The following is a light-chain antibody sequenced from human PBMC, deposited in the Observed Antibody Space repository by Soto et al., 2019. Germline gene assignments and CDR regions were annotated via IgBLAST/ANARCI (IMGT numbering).Light chain of an antibody. CDR1: QSVGSTY. CDR3: QQYNNWPRT. CDR2: GAS. J-gene: IGKJ1*01. Sequence: EIVLTQSPGTLSLSPGDRATLSCRASQSVGSTYLAWYQQKRGQAPRLLIYGASTRATGIPARFSGSGSGTEFTLTISSLQSEDFAVYYCQQYNNWPRTFGQGTKVDIK. V-gene: IGKV3-15*01.